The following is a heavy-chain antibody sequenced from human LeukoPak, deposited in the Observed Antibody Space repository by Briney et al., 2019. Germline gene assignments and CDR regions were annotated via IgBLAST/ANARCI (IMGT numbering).Heavy chain of an antibody. Sequence: PGGSLRLSCAASGFTFDDYGMSWVRQAPGKGLEWVSAISGSGGSTYYADSVKGRFTISRDNSKNTLYPQMNSLRAEDTAVYYCAKERYSSSWYDYWGQGTLVTVSS. J-gene: IGHJ4*02. CDR1: GFTFDDYG. CDR3: AKERYSSSWYDY. CDR2: ISGSGGST. V-gene: IGHV3-23*01. D-gene: IGHD6-13*01.